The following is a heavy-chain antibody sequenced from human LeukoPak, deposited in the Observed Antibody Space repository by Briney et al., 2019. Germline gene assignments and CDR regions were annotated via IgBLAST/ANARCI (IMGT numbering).Heavy chain of an antibody. CDR1: GFTSSSYS. J-gene: IGHJ4*02. D-gene: IGHD3-22*01. Sequence: GGSLRLSCAASGFTSSSYSMDWVRQAPGKGLEWVSAISRSSTYIYYADSVKGRFTISRDNAKNSLYLQLNSLRVEDTAVYYCARVRDDTNEGYPDYWGQGTLVTVSS. CDR3: ARVRDDTNEGYPDY. CDR2: ISRSSTYI. V-gene: IGHV3-21*01.